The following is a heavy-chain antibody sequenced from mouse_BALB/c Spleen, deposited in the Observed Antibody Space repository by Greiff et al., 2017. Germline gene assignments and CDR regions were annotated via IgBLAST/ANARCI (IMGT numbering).Heavy chain of an antibody. D-gene: IGHD3-1*01. CDR1: GYAFTNYS. J-gene: IGHJ2*01. Sequence: QVQLQQSGAELVRPGTSVKVSCKASGYAFTNYSIEWVKQRPGQGLEWIGVINPGSGGTNYNEKFKGKATLTADKSSSTAYMQLSSLTSDDSAVYFCAREQLALLSDYWGQGTTLTVSS. CDR3: AREQLALLSDY. CDR2: INPGSGGT. V-gene: IGHV1-54*01.